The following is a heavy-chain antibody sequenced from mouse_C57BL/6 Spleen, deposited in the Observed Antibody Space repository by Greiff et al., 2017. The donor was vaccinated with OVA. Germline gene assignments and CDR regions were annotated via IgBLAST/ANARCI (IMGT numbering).Heavy chain of an antibody. J-gene: IGHJ3*01. Sequence: QVQLQQSGAELVRPGASVTLSCKASGYTFTDYEMHWVKQTPVHGLEWIGAIDPETGGTAYNQKFKGKAILTADKSSSTAYMELRSLTSEDSAVYYCTCEDDLPWAYWGQGTLVTVSA. CDR2: IDPETGGT. V-gene: IGHV1-15*01. CDR3: TCEDDLPWAY. CDR1: GYTFTDYE. D-gene: IGHD2-12*01.